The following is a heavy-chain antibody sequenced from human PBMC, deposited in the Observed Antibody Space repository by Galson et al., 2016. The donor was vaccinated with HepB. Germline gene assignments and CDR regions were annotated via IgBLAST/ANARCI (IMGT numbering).Heavy chain of an antibody. D-gene: IGHD3-9*01. CDR1: GFTSSTYA. CDR2: ISATGSST. Sequence: SLRLSCAASGFTSSTYAMSWVRQAPGKGLEWVSAISATGSSTYYADSVKGRFTISKDNSKNTLYLQMNGLRTEDTAIYYCATNGPQLYFHWLNSFDYWGQGTQVTVSS. CDR3: ATNGPQLYFHWLNSFDY. J-gene: IGHJ4*02. V-gene: IGHV3-23*01.